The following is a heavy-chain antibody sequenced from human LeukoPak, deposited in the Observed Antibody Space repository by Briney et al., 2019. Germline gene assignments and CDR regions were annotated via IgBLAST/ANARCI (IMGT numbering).Heavy chain of an antibody. Sequence: GGSLRLSCAASGFTFSSYAMSWVRQAPGKGLEWVSAISGSGGSTYYADSVKGRFTISRDNSKNTLYLQMNSLRAEDTAVYYCAKGGIADNWTDEPDFDYWGQGPLVTVSS. CDR1: GFTFSSYA. D-gene: IGHD1-1*01. CDR2: ISGSGGST. CDR3: AKGGIADNWTDEPDFDY. J-gene: IGHJ4*02. V-gene: IGHV3-23*01.